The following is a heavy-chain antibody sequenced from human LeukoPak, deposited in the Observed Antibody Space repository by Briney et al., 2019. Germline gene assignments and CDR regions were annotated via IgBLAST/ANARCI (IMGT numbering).Heavy chain of an antibody. V-gene: IGHV3-11*04. CDR3: ARDMITFGGVIVTSFDY. J-gene: IGHJ4*02. CDR1: GFTFSDYY. D-gene: IGHD3-16*02. CDR2: ISNSGSTI. Sequence: EGSLRLSCAASGFTFSDYYMSWNRQAPGKGLEWVSHISNSGSTIYYADSVKGRFTVSRDNAKNSLYLQMNSLRAEDTAVYYCARDMITFGGVIVTSFDYWGQGTLVTVSS.